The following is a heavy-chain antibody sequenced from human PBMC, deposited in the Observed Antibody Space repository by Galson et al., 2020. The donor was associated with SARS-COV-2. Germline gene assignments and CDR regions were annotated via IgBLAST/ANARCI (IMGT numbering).Heavy chain of an antibody. CDR1: GGSIRSYY. D-gene: IGHD2-15*01. J-gene: IGHJ6*02. CDR3: ARDTPNYGMDV. Sequence: SETLSLTCTVSGGSIRSYYWSWVRQSPGKGLEWIGNIYYTGNTQYNPSLKSRLTISIDTSKNEFSLKLTSVTAADTAVYYCARDTPNYGMDVWGQGTTVTVS. CDR2: IYYTGNT. V-gene: IGHV4-59*08.